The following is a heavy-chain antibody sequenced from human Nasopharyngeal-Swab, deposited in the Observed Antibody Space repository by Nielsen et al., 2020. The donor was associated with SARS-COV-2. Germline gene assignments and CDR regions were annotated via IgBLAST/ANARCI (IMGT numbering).Heavy chain of an antibody. D-gene: IGHD1-14*01. CDR3: ARGLDSPEGGYFDY. CDR2: IWYDGSNK. CDR1: GFTFSSYG. J-gene: IGHJ4*02. Sequence: GGSLRLSCAASGFTFSSYGMHWVRQAPGKGLEWVAVIWYDGSNKYYADSVKGRFTISRDNSKNTLYLQMNSLRAEDTAVYYCARGLDSPEGGYFDYWGQGTLVTVSS. V-gene: IGHV3-33*01.